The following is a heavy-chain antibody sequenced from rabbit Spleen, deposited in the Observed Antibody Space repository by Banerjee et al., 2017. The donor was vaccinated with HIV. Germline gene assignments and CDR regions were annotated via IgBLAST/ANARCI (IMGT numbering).Heavy chain of an antibody. V-gene: IGHV1S45*01. CDR2: IDPVFGIT. Sequence: QEQLVESGGGLVQPGASLTLTCTASGFSFSSSYWICWVRQAPGKGLEWIGYIDPVFGITYYANWVNGRFSISRENAQNTVFLQMTSLTVADTATYFCARDLDGVIGWNFGWWGPGTLVTVS. J-gene: IGHJ4*01. CDR3: ARDLDGVIGWNFGW. CDR1: GFSFSSSYW. D-gene: IGHD1-1*01.